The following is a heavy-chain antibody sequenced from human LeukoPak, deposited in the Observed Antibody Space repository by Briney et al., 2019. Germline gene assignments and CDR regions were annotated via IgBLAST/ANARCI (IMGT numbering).Heavy chain of an antibody. D-gene: IGHD3-16*02. V-gene: IGHV3-23*01. J-gene: IGHJ4*02. CDR3: AREGGTIEIGEFDY. Sequence: GGSLRLSCAASGFTFSSYAMSWVRQAPGKGLEWVSAISGSGGSTYYADSVKGRFTISRDNSKNTVYLQMNNLRVEDTAVYYCAREGGTIEIGEFDYWGQGTLVTVSP. CDR1: GFTFSSYA. CDR2: ISGSGGST.